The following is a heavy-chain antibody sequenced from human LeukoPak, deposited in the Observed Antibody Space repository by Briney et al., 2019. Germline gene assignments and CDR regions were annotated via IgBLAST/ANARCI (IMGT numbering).Heavy chain of an antibody. V-gene: IGHV1-69*05. CDR3: ARARGIYEGYFDL. Sequence: SVKVSCKASGGTFSIYAISCVRQAPGQGLEWMGGIIPMFGTANYAQKFQGRVTITTDESTSTTYMELSSLKSEDTAVYYCARARGIYEGYFDLWGRGTLLTVSS. CDR1: GGTFSIYA. J-gene: IGHJ2*01. CDR2: IIPMFGTA. D-gene: IGHD5/OR15-5a*01.